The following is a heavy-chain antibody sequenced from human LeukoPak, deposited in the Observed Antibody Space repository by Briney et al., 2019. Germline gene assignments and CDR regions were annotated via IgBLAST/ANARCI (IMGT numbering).Heavy chain of an antibody. J-gene: IGHJ4*02. V-gene: IGHV4-4*07. CDR2: IYTSGST. CDR1: GGFISTYY. D-gene: IGHD5-12*01. Sequence: KSSETLSLTCTVSGGFISTYYWSWIRQPAGKGLEWIGRIYTSGSTNYNPTLKSRVTMSVDTSKNQFSLKLSSVTAADTAVYYCAIPREGLRNLRAFDYWGQGTLVTVSS. CDR3: AIPREGLRNLRAFDY.